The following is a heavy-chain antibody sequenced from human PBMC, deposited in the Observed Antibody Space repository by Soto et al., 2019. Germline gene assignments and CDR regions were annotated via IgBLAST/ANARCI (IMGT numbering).Heavy chain of an antibody. CDR2: ISYDGSNK. CDR1: GFTFSSYA. CDR3: KMSTFSCGMDV. V-gene: IGHV3-30-3*01. Sequence: VGSLRLSCAASGFTFSSYAMHWVRQAPGKGLEWVAVISYDGSNKYYADSVKGRFTISRDNSKNTLYLQMNSLRAEDTAVYYCKMSTFSCGMDVWGQGNTVTVYS. D-gene: IGHD3-16*01. J-gene: IGHJ6*02.